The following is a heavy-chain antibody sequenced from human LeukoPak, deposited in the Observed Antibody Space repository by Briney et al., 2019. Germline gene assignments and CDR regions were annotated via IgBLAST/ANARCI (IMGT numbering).Heavy chain of an antibody. CDR1: GYSFANYW. CDR2: IYPGDSDT. Sequence: GESLKISCKTFGYSFANYWIGWVRQMPGKGLEWMGIIYPGDSDTRYSPSFQGQVTISADKSISTAYLQWSSLKASDTAMYYCARPHYYDSSGYYSWGQGTLDTVSS. J-gene: IGHJ4*02. D-gene: IGHD3-22*01. V-gene: IGHV5-51*01. CDR3: ARPHYYDSSGYYS.